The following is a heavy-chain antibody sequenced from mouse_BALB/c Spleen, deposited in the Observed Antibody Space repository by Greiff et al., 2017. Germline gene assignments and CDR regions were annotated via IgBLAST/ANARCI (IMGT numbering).Heavy chain of an antibody. Sequence: QVQLQQSGAELVRPGSSVKISCKASGYAFSSYWMNWVKQRPGQGLEWIGQIYPGDGDTNYNGKFKGKATLTADKSSSTAYMQLSSLTSEDSAVYFCARGTYRYDGDYWGQGTTLTVSS. D-gene: IGHD2-14*01. CDR1: GYAFSSYW. J-gene: IGHJ2*01. CDR2: IYPGDGDT. CDR3: ARGTYRYDGDY. V-gene: IGHV1-80*01.